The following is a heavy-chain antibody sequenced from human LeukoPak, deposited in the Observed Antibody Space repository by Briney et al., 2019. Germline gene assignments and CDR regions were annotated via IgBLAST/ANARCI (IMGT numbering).Heavy chain of an antibody. D-gene: IGHD3-22*01. CDR3: ARDRAYFHNISGDQTLPDT. CDR2: TNPSGGSS. J-gene: IGHJ5*02. V-gene: IGHV1-46*01. CDR1: GYTFTSYY. Sequence: ASVKVSCKASGYTFTSYYIHWVRQAPGQGLEWMGITNPSGGSSSSAQKFQGRVTMTRDTSTSTVYMELSSLRSEDTAVYYCARDRAYFHNISGDQTLPDTWGQGTLFT.